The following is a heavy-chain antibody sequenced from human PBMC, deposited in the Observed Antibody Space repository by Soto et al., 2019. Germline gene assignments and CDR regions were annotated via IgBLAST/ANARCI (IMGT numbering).Heavy chain of an antibody. D-gene: IGHD3-16*01. V-gene: IGHV1-46*01. CDR1: GGTFSRYS. CDR2: INPSGGST. CDR3: AMVDNYVTPTPQDV. Sequence: ASVKVSCKASGGTFSRYSITWVRQAPGQGLEWMGIINPSGGSTSYAQKFQGRVTMTRDTSTSTVYMELSSLRSEDTAVYYCAMVDNYVTPTPQDVWGQGTTVTVSS. J-gene: IGHJ6*02.